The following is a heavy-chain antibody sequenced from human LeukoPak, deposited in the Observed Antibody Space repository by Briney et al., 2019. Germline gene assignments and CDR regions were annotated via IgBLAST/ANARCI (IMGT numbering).Heavy chain of an antibody. CDR3: ARSPHPYSSSSPDY. CDR2: ISAYNGNT. D-gene: IGHD6-13*01. J-gene: IGHJ4*02. Sequence: ASVKVSCKASGYTFTSYGISWVRQAPGQGLEWMGWISAYNGNTNYAQKLQGRVTMTTDTSTSTAYMELRSLRSDDTAVYYCARSPHPYSSSSPDYWGQGTLVTVSP. CDR1: GYTFTSYG. V-gene: IGHV1-18*01.